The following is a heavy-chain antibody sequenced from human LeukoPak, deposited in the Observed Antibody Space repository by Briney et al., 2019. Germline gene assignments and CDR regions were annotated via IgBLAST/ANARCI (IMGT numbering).Heavy chain of an antibody. CDR3: ARIMGIAVAGPTGRYMDV. CDR2: IYYSGST. Sequence: SETLSLTCTVSGGSISSYYWSWIRQPPGKGLEWIGYIYYSGSTSYNPSLKSRVTISVDTSKNQFSLKLSSVTAADTAVYYCARIMGIAVAGPTGRYMDVWGKGTTVTVSS. CDR1: GGSISSYY. V-gene: IGHV4-59*01. D-gene: IGHD6-19*01. J-gene: IGHJ6*03.